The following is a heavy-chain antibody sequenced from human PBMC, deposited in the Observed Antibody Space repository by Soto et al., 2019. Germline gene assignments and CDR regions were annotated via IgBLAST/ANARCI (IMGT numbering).Heavy chain of an antibody. V-gene: IGHV3-33*01. CDR3: ARRGRRGRLRLEGYFDY. D-gene: IGHD5-12*01. CDR2: IWYDGSNK. Sequence: PGGSLRLSCAASGFNFSSYGMHGVLQAPGKWLEWVAVIWYDGSNKYYADSVTGPFTISRDNSKNTMYLQMNSLRAEDTAVYYCARRGRRGRLRLEGYFDYWGQGTLVTVYS. J-gene: IGHJ4*02. CDR1: GFNFSSYG.